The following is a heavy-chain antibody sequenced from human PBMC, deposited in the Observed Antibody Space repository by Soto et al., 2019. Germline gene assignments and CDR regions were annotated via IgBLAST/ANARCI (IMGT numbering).Heavy chain of an antibody. J-gene: IGHJ4*02. Sequence: SVKVSCKXSGGTFSSYAISWVRQAPGQGLEWMGGIIPIFGTANYAQKFQGRVTITADESTSTAYMELSSLRSEDTAVYYCARAGMAARGYYYDSSGYYGFDYWGREPWSPSPQ. D-gene: IGHD3-22*01. CDR3: ARAGMAARGYYYDSSGYYGFDY. CDR1: GGTFSSYA. CDR2: IIPIFGTA. V-gene: IGHV1-69*13.